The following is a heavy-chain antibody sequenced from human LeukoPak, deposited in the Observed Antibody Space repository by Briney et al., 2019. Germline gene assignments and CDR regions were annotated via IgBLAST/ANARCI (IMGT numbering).Heavy chain of an antibody. CDR2: INHSGNT. D-gene: IGHD3/OR15-3a*01. V-gene: IGHV4-34*01. CDR3: ARAPRLDYYYYYYYMDV. Sequence: GSLRLSCAASGLTFSNYVMNWVRQPPGKGLEWIGEINHSGNTNYNPSLKSRVTISVDTSKNQFSLKLSSVTAADTAVYYCARAPRLDYYYYYYYMDVWGKGTTVTVSS. J-gene: IGHJ6*03. CDR1: GLTFSNYV.